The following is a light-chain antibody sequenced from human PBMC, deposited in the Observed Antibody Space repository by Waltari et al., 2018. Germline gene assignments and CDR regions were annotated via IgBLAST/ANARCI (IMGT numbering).Light chain of an antibody. CDR2: AAS. CDR3: QHYSNWPPWT. Sequence: DIVMTQSPAVLYLSPGERATLPCTASQHVYSSLAWYQQRRGPAPPLLIRAASTRAAGVPARFSATGSATEFTLTISSLQSEDFAVYYCQHYSNWPPWTFGQGTRVE. CDR1: QHVYSS. J-gene: IGKJ1*01. V-gene: IGKV3-15*01.